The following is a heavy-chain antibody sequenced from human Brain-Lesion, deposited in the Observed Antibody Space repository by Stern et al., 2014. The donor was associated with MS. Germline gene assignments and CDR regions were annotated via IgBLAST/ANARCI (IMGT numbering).Heavy chain of an antibody. J-gene: IGHJ4*02. D-gene: IGHD3-10*01. CDR2: IYYRGST. CDR1: GGSISSSSYY. Sequence: QVQLVESGPGLVKPSETLSLTCTVSGGSISSSSYYWGWIRQPPGKGLEWIGSIYYRGSTYYNPSLKSRVTISMAPPQNQFSPSLSSVTAADTAVYFCAKLWLGELPESPFDYWGQGTLVTVSS. V-gene: IGHV4-39*01. CDR3: AKLWLGELPESPFDY.